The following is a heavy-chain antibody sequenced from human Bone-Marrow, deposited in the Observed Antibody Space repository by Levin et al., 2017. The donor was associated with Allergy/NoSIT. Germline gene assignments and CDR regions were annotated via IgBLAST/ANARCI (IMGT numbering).Heavy chain of an antibody. CDR2: TSSDGNNK. V-gene: IGHV3-30-3*01. CDR1: GFTFNNYA. CDR3: ARDPRLSQEARNYFDD. D-gene: IGHD2-21*01. J-gene: IGHJ4*02. Sequence: AGGSLRLSCAASGFTFNNYAMHWVRQAPGKGLEWVTVTSSDGNNKYYAESVRGRFTISRDNSKDILYLQMNSLRGEDTAVYYCARDPRLSQEARNYFDDWGQGTLVTVSS.